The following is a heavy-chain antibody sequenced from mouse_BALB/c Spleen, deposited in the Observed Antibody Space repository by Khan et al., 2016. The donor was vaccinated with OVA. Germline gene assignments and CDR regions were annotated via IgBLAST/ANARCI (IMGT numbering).Heavy chain of an antibody. Sequence: QVQLQQPGAELVKPGASVKLSCKASGYTFTSYYINWVRQRPEHELEWIGWIFPGDGSTKYNEKFKGKATLTTDKSSSTAYMQLSRLTSEDSAVYFCARGGYGGFAYWGQGTLVTVSA. D-gene: IGHD2-14*01. CDR2: IFPGDGST. J-gene: IGHJ3*01. CDR1: GYTFTSYY. CDR3: ARGGYGGFAY. V-gene: IGHV1S56*01.